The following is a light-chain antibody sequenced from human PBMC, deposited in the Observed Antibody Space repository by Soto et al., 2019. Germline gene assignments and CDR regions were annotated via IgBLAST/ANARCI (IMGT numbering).Light chain of an antibody. CDR2: GAS. J-gene: IGKJ1*01. CDR1: RSVGSS. CDR3: QQRSYWPWT. V-gene: IGKV3-11*01. Sequence: EIVLTQPPATLSLSPGDRATLSCRASRSVGSSLAWYQQKPGQAPRLLIYGASNRATGIPDRFSGSESGTDFTLTISSLEPEDSALFYCQQRSYWPWTFGQGTKVEIK.